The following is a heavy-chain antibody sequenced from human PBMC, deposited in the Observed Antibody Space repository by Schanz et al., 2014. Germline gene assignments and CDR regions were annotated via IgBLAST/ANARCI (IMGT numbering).Heavy chain of an antibody. V-gene: IGHV3-NL1*01. Sequence: QVQLVESGGGVVQPGRSLRLSCAASGFTFSSYGMHWVRQAPGKGLEWVSALSGSGGSTYYADSVKGRFTISRDNAKNSLFLQMNSLRVEDTAVYYCARGTDWNLHYWGQGALVTVSS. J-gene: IGHJ4*02. CDR2: LSGSGGST. D-gene: IGHD1-1*01. CDR1: GFTFSSYG. CDR3: ARGTDWNLHY.